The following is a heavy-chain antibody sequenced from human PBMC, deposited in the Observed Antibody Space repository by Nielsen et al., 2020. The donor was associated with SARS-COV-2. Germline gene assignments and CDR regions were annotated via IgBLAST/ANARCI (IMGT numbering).Heavy chain of an antibody. CDR1: GFTSSSYG. V-gene: IGHV3-30*18. Sequence: GESLKISCAASGFTSSSYGMHWVRQAPGKGLEWVAVISYDGSNKYYADSVKGRFTISRDNSKNTLYLQMNSLRAEDTAVYYCAKISWYYYGEDAFDIWGQGTMVTVSS. D-gene: IGHD3-10*01. CDR3: AKISWYYYGEDAFDI. CDR2: ISYDGSNK. J-gene: IGHJ3*02.